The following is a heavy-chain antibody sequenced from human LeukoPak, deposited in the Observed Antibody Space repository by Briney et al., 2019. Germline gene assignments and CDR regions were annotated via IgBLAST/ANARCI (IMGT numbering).Heavy chain of an antibody. J-gene: IGHJ4*02. CDR3: ARGGLLWFGELSGY. V-gene: IGHV3-64*01. D-gene: IGHD3-10*01. Sequence: PGGSLRLSCAASGFTFSSYAMHWVRQAPGKGLEYVSVISSNGGSTYYANSVKGRFTISRDNSKNTLYLQMGSLRAEDMAAYYCARGGLLWFGELSGYWGQGTLVTVSS. CDR2: ISSNGGST. CDR1: GFTFSSYA.